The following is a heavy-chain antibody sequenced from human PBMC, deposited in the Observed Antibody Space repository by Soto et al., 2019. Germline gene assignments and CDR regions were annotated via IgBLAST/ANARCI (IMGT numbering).Heavy chain of an antibody. CDR1: GFTFNSAW. CDR3: TTWRREKSCTSVSCYGDGAY. CDR2: IKSGTDGGRV. J-gene: IGHJ4*02. Sequence: EVPLVESGGALVKPGESLTLSCAASGFTFNSAWMTWVRQAQGKGLEWVGRIKSGTDGGRVDTAAPVKGRFTISRDDSKNTFYLQNNSLKSEDTAVYYCTTWRREKSCTSVSCYGDGAYWGQGTLVTVSS. D-gene: IGHD2-2*01. V-gene: IGHV3-15*02.